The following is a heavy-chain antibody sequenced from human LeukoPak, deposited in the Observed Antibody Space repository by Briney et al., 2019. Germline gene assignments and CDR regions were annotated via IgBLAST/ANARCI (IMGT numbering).Heavy chain of an antibody. CDR2: ISGSGGST. D-gene: IGHD3-10*01. J-gene: IGHJ4*02. CDR1: GFTFSSYA. V-gene: IGHV3-23*01. CDR3: AKGVDRGYYYGSGGYSHY. Sequence: GGSLRLSCAASGFTFSSYAMSWVRQAPGKGLEWVSAISGSGGSTYYADSVKGRFTISRDNSKNTLYLQMNSLRAEDTAVYYCAKGVDRGYYYGSGGYSHYWGQGTLVTVSS.